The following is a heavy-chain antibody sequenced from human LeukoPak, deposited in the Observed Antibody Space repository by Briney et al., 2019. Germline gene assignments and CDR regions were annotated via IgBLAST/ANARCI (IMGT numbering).Heavy chain of an antibody. CDR1: GYTFVNSG. CDR3: ARDLGDCSSTSCPFDY. CDR2: ISAYNANT. Sequence: ASVKVSCRASGYTFVNSGITWVRQAPGQGLERVGWISAYNANTNYEQKFRGRVAMTTDTSTSTAYMELRSLRSDDTAMYYCARDLGDCSSTSCPFDYWGQGTLVTVSS. D-gene: IGHD2-2*01. V-gene: IGHV1-18*01. J-gene: IGHJ4*02.